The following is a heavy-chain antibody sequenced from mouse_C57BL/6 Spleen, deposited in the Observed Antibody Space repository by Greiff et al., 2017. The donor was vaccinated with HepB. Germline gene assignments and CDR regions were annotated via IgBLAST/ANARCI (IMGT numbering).Heavy chain of an antibody. CDR3: ARRADGYSYYYAMDY. J-gene: IGHJ4*01. Sequence: QVQLKESGPGLVQPSQSLSITCTVSGFSLTSYGVHWVRQSPGKGLEWLGVIWSGESTDYTAAFISRLSISKDNSKSQVFCKMNSLHADDTAIYYCARRADGYSYYYAMDYWGQGTSVTVSS. V-gene: IGHV2-2*01. CDR1: GFSLTSYG. D-gene: IGHD2-3*01. CDR2: IWSGEST.